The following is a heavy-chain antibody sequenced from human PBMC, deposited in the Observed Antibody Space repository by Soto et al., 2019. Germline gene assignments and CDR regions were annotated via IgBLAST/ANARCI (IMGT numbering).Heavy chain of an antibody. Sequence: PGGSLRLSCAASGFIFSNYGIHWVRQAPGKGLEWLSAIAYDASNTLYGDSVKGRFTMSKDNSKNMVYLQMSSLRVEDTGVYYCAKDPAGSTLGFFEVWGQGTMVTVSS. V-gene: IGHV3-30*18. J-gene: IGHJ3*01. CDR3: AKDPAGSTLGFFEV. CDR2: IAYDASNT. D-gene: IGHD3-10*01. CDR1: GFIFSNYG.